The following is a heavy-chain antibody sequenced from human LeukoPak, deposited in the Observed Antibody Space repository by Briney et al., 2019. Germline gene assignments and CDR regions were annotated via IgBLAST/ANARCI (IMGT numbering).Heavy chain of an antibody. D-gene: IGHD3-3*01. CDR2: ISTSSRTI. Sequence: GGSLRLSCAVSGFNSSTYNMNWVRQAPGKGLDWVSYISTSSRTIYYADSVKGRFTISRDNAKNSLYLQMNSLIAEDTAVYYCARDGYDFWSDYPTTLDYWGQGTLVTVFS. CDR1: GFNSSTYN. CDR3: ARDGYDFWSDYPTTLDY. J-gene: IGHJ4*02. V-gene: IGHV3-48*01.